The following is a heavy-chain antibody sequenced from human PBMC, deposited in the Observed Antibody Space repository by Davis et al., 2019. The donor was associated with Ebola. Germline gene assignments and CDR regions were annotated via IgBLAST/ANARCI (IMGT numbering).Heavy chain of an antibody. CDR2: ISAYNGNT. D-gene: IGHD6-6*01. V-gene: IGHV1-18*01. Sequence: AASVKVSCKASGYTFTSYGISWVRQAPGQGLEWMGWISAYNGNTNYAQKLQGRVTMTTDTSTSTAYMELRGLRSDDTAVYYCARGPPSIAARLFDYWGQGTLVTVSS. CDR1: GYTFTSYG. J-gene: IGHJ4*02. CDR3: ARGPPSIAARLFDY.